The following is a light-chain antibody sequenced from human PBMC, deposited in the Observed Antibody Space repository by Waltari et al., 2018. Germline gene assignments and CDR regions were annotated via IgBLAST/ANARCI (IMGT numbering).Light chain of an antibody. J-gene: IGLJ2*01. CDR1: ALPRQF. CDR3: QSADASGTYKL. Sequence: SSELTQPPSVSVSPGQTARITCSGDALPRQFASWYQQKPGLAPVIVIYKDTGRPSEIPERFSGSSSGTTVTLTISGVQAEDEADYYCQSADASGTYKLFGGGTKLTVL. V-gene: IGLV3-25*03. CDR2: KDT.